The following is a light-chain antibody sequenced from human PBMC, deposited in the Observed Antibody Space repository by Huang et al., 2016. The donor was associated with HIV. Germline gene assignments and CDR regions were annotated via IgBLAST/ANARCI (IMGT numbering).Light chain of an antibody. J-gene: IGKJ1*01. CDR1: QVINSA. V-gene: IGKV1-13*02. Sequence: THLTQSPSSLSANVGDSVVLTCRAGQVINSALAWFQQKPGKPPRLLINVGSALETGVPGRFSGSESGTEFTLTISSLQPDDFATYFCQKYDSFPWTFGQGTKVEIK. CDR2: VGS. CDR3: QKYDSFPWT.